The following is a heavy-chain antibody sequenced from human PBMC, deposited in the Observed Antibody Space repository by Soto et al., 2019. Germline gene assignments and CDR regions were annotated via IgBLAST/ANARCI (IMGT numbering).Heavy chain of an antibody. Sequence: QLQLQESGSGLVKPSQTLSLTCAVSGGSISSGGYSWSWIRQPPGKGLEWIGYIYQSGSTYYNPSLMSRVTISVDWSKNQFALELSSVTAADTAVYYCARESRSSRYDSSGYSQFWFFDLWGRGTLVTVSS. CDR3: ARESRSSRYDSSGYSQFWFFDL. D-gene: IGHD3-22*01. V-gene: IGHV4-30-2*01. CDR1: GGSISSGGYS. J-gene: IGHJ2*01. CDR2: IYQSGST.